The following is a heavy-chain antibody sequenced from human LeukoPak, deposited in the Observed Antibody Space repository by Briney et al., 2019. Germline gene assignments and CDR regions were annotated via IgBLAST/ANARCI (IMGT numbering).Heavy chain of an antibody. Sequence: SETLSLTCTVSGGSISSYYWSWIRQPPGKGLEWIGYIYYSGSTNYNPSLKSRVTISVDTSKNQFSLKLSSVTAADTAVYYCAKEGSYYDSSGPRAFDIWGQGTMVTVSS. V-gene: IGHV4-59*08. CDR2: IYYSGST. CDR1: GGSISSYY. D-gene: IGHD3-22*01. CDR3: AKEGSYYDSSGPRAFDI. J-gene: IGHJ3*02.